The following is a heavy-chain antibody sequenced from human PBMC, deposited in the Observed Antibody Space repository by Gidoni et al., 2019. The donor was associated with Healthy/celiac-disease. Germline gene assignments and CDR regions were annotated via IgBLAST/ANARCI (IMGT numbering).Heavy chain of an antibody. V-gene: IGHV3-23*01. Sequence: EVQLLESGGGLVQPGGSLRLSCAASGFTFSSYAMSWVRQAPGKGLEWVSAISGSGGSTYYADSVKGRFTISRDNSKNTLYLQMNSLRAEDTAVYYCAKGVLIGPGPTDRNDAFDIWGQGTMVTVSS. J-gene: IGHJ3*02. D-gene: IGHD3-3*01. CDR3: AKGVLIGPGPTDRNDAFDI. CDR2: ISGSGGST. CDR1: GFTFSSYA.